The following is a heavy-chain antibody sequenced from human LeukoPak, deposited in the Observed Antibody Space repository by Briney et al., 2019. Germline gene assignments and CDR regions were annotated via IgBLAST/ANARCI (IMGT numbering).Heavy chain of an antibody. J-gene: IGHJ4*02. V-gene: IGHV4-34*01. CDR2: INHSGGT. Sequence: PSETLSLTCAVYGGSFSDYYWSWIRQPPGKGLEWIGEINHSGGTNYNPSLKSRVTISVDTSKNQLSLRLSSVTAADPAVYYCARDGYTASWFNWGPGILVTVSS. CDR3: ARDGYTASWFN. D-gene: IGHD5-12*01. CDR1: GGSFSDYY.